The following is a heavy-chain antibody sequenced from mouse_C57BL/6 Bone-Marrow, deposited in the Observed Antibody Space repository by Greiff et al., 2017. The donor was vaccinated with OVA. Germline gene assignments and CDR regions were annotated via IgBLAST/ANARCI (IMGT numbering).Heavy chain of an antibody. D-gene: IGHD4-1*01. V-gene: IGHV5-12*01. CDR3: AREPLGHPYYLDY. J-gene: IGHJ2*01. Sequence: EVMLVESGGGLVKPGGSLKLSCAASGFTFSDYYMYWVRQTPEKRLEWVAYISNGGGSTCYPDTVKGRFTISRDNAKNTLYLQMSRLKSEDTAMYYCAREPLGHPYYLDYWGQGTTLTVSS. CDR1: GFTFSDYY. CDR2: ISNGGGST.